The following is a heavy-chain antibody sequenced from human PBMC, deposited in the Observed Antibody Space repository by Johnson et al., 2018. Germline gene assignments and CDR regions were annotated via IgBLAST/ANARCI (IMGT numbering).Heavy chain of an antibody. Sequence: EVQLVETGGGLVKXGGSLKVXCVASGFIFGDYSMNWVRQAPGKGLEWVSSISASSNYIYYTDSVKGRFTLSRDNAKNSLYLQMSSLRAEDTAVYYCARDLRQPGAEYFQHWGRGTLVTVSA. CDR2: ISASSNYI. CDR3: ARDLRQPGAEYFQH. D-gene: IGHD3-10*01. J-gene: IGHJ1*01. CDR1: GFIFGDYS. V-gene: IGHV3-21*01.